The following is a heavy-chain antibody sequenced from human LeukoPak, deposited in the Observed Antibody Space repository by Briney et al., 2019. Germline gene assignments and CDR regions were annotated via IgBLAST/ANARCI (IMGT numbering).Heavy chain of an antibody. Sequence: GGSLRLSCAASGFTFSTCAMSWVRQAPGKGLEWVSTISGGGRSTDYADSVKGQFTISRDNSKNTLYPQMNSLRAEDMAVYYCARERYFDYWGQGTLVTVSS. CDR2: ISGGGRST. J-gene: IGHJ4*02. V-gene: IGHV3-23*01. CDR3: ARERYFDY. CDR1: GFTFSTCA.